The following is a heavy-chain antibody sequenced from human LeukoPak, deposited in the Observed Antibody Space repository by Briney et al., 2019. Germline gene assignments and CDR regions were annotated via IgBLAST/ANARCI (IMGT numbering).Heavy chain of an antibody. CDR3: ARDRGFGELLSHFDY. J-gene: IGHJ4*02. D-gene: IGHD3-10*01. V-gene: IGHV3-30-3*01. CDR2: ISYDGSNK. Sequence: GKSLRLSCAASGFTFSSYAMHWVRQAPGKGLEWVTVISYDGSNKDYADSVKGRFTISRDNSKNTLYLQMNSLRAEDTAVYYCARDRGFGELLSHFDYWGQGTLVTVSS. CDR1: GFTFSSYA.